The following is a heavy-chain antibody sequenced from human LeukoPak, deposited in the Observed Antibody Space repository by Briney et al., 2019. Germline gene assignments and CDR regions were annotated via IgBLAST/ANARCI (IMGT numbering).Heavy chain of an antibody. V-gene: IGHV3-30*04. J-gene: IGHJ4*02. CDR3: ARDANLRIQLWNRYFDY. CDR1: GFTFTSYA. CDR2: ISYDGINK. D-gene: IGHD5-18*01. Sequence: GGSLRLSCAASGFTFTSYALHWVRQAPGKGLEWVTVISYDGINKYYADSVKGRFTISRDNSKNTLYPQMGSLRAEDTAVYYCARDANLRIQLWNRYFDYWGQGTLVTVSS.